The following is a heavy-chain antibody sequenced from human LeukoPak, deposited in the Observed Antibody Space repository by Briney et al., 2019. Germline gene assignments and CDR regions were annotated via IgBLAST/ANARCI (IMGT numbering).Heavy chain of an antibody. CDR1: GFTFSDYY. CDR3: AKGGSGYFADL. J-gene: IGHJ5*02. CDR2: ISNDGGGT. D-gene: IGHD3-22*01. V-gene: IGHV3-23*01. Sequence: PGGSLRLSCAASGFTFSDYYMSWIRQAPGKGLQWVSAISNDGGGTTYADFVKGRFTISRDNSKNTLFLQMNSLRAENTALYYCAKGGSGYFADLWGQGTLVTVSS.